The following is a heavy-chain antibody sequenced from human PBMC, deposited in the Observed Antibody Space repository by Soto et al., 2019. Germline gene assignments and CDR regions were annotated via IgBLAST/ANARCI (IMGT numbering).Heavy chain of an antibody. CDR1: GGSISNYY. J-gene: IGHJ4*02. CDR2: IYYSGST. V-gene: IGHV4-59*08. Sequence: SETLSLTCTVSGGSISNYYWSWIRQPPGKGLEWIGYIYYSGSTNYNPSLKSRASMSLDTSKNQFSLKLSSVTAADTAVYYCARQNYGDYGLYYFDYWGQGTLVTVSS. CDR3: ARQNYGDYGLYYFDY. D-gene: IGHD4-17*01.